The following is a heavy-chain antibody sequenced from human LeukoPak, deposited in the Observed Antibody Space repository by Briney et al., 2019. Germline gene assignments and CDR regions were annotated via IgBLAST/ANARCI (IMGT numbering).Heavy chain of an antibody. J-gene: IGHJ6*03. CDR1: GGTFSSYA. D-gene: IGHD4-17*01. CDR3: AGNVYGAGYYYYMDV. CDR2: IIPIFGTA. V-gene: IGHV1-69*13. Sequence: ASVKVSCKASGGTFSSYAISWVRQAPGQGLEWMGGIIPIFGTANYAQKFQGRVTITADESTSTAYMELRSLRSEDTAVYYCAGNVYGAGYYYYMDVWGKGTTVTVSS.